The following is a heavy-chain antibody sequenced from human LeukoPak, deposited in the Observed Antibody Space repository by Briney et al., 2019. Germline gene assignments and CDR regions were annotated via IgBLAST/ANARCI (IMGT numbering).Heavy chain of an antibody. CDR3: AREAQKRNGMNV. V-gene: IGHV3-7*01. CDR1: GFTFSSYW. CDR2: IKQDGSEK. J-gene: IGHJ6*02. Sequence: GGSLRLSCAASGFTFSSYWMTWVRQAPGKGLVWVANIKQDGSEKYYVDSVKGRFTISRDDAKNSLYLQMNSLRAEDMAVYYCAREAQKRNGMNVWGQGNTVTVSS.